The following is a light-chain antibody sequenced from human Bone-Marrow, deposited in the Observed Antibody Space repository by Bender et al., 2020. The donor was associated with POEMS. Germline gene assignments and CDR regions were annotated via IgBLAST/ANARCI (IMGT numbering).Light chain of an antibody. V-gene: IGLV1-47*01. CDR3: AAWDDSLSGYWV. Sequence: QSVLPQPPSASGTPGQRVTISCSGSSFNIGSNFVFWYQQLPGTAPKLLIYSNNRRPSGVPDRFSASKSGTSASLAISGLRSEDEADYYCAAWDDSLSGYWVFGGGTKLTVL. CDR1: SFNIGSNF. J-gene: IGLJ3*02. CDR2: SNN.